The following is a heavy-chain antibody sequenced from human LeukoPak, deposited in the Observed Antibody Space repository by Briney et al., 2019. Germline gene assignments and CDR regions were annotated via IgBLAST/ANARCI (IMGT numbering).Heavy chain of an antibody. CDR2: ISYDGSNK. CDR1: GFTFSSYG. J-gene: IGHJ4*02. D-gene: IGHD3-22*01. V-gene: IGHV3-30*18. CDR3: AKDPYDSSGYYPTYFDY. Sequence: PGGSLRLSCAASGFTFSSYGMHWVRQAPGKGLEWVAVISYDGSNKYYADSVKGRFTISRDNSKNTLYLQMNSLRAEDTAVYYCAKDPYDSSGYYPTYFDYWGQGTLVTVSS.